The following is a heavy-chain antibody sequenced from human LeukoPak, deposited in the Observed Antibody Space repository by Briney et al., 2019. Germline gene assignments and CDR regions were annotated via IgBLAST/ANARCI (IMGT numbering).Heavy chain of an antibody. V-gene: IGHV4-30-4*01. CDR2: IYYSGSP. CDR1: GGSISSGDCY. D-gene: IGHD6-19*01. J-gene: IGHJ4*02. Sequence: TSQTLSLTCTVSGGSISSGDCYWSWIRQPPGKGLEWIGYIYYSGSPYSNPSLKSRLTISVDTSKNQFSLQLNSVTPEDTAVYYCARGTGWPQFDYWGQGTLVTVSS. CDR3: ARGTGWPQFDY.